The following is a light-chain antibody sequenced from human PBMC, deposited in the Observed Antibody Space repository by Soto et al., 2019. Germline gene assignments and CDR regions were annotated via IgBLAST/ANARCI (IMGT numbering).Light chain of an antibody. CDR3: QQSYSTSWT. Sequence: DIQMNQSPSSLSASVGDRVTITCRSSQSISSYLNWYQQKPGKAPKLLIYAASSFQSGVPSRFSGSGSGTDFTLTIRRLQPEDFATYYCQQSYSTSWTFGQGTTVEIK. CDR1: QSISSY. CDR2: AAS. V-gene: IGKV1-39*01. J-gene: IGKJ1*01.